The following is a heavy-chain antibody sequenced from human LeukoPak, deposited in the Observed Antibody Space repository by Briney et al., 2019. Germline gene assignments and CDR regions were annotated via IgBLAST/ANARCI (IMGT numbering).Heavy chain of an antibody. D-gene: IGHD3-16*02. CDR3: AKSLEMITFGGVIVPFDY. Sequence: PGGSLRLSCAASGFTFSSYWMSWVRQAPGKGLEWVANIKQDGSEKYYVDSVKGRFTISRDNSKNTLYLQMNSLRAEDTAVYYCAKSLEMITFGGVIVPFDYWGQGTLVTVSS. J-gene: IGHJ4*02. CDR2: IKQDGSEK. V-gene: IGHV3-7*03. CDR1: GFTFSSYW.